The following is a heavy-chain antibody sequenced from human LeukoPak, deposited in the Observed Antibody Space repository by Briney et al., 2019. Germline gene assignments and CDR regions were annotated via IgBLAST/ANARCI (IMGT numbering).Heavy chain of an antibody. CDR2: IWYDGSNK. J-gene: IGHJ3*02. V-gene: IGHV3-33*01. D-gene: IGHD6-25*01. Sequence: PGGSLRLSCAASGFTFSSYGMHWVRQAPGKGLEWVAVIWYDGSNKYYADSVKGRFTISRDNSKNTLYLQMNSLRAEDTAVYYCARAGIAAENAFDTWGQGTMVTVSS. CDR3: ARAGIAAENAFDT. CDR1: GFTFSSYG.